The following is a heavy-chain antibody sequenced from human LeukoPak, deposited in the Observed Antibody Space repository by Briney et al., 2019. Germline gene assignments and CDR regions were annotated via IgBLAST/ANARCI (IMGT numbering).Heavy chain of an antibody. V-gene: IGHV3-74*01. CDR3: ARDRVAVAGTVDY. CDR2: INTDGSST. D-gene: IGHD6-19*01. J-gene: IGHJ4*02. Sequence: PGGSLRLSCAASGFTFSSYWMHWVRQAPGKGLVWVSRINTDGSSTSYADSVKGRFTISRDNAKNTLYLQMNSLRAEDTAVYYCARDRVAVAGTVDYWGQGTLVTVSS. CDR1: GFTFSSYW.